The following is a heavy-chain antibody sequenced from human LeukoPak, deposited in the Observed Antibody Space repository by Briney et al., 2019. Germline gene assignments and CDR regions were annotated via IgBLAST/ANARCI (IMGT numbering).Heavy chain of an antibody. Sequence: PSETLSHTCAVYGGSFSGYYWSWIRQPPGKGLEWIGEINHSGSTNYNPSLKSRVTISVDTSKNQFSLKLSSVTAADTAVYYCARAWWLRGPNWFDPWGQGTLVTVSS. CDR1: GGSFSGYY. D-gene: IGHD5-12*01. J-gene: IGHJ5*02. V-gene: IGHV4-34*01. CDR2: INHSGST. CDR3: ARAWWLRGPNWFDP.